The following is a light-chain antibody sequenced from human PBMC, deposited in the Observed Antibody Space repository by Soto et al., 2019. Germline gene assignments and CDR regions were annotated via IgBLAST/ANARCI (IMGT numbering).Light chain of an antibody. CDR1: RSVNNNY. Sequence: EIVLTQSPGTLSLSPGERATLSCRASRSVNNNYVAWYQQKPGQAPRLLIFGASSRATGTPDRFSGSGSGTDSTLTISRLEPEDFAVYYCQQYGSSPPWTFGQGTKVDIK. CDR3: QQYGSSPPWT. J-gene: IGKJ1*01. V-gene: IGKV3-20*01. CDR2: GAS.